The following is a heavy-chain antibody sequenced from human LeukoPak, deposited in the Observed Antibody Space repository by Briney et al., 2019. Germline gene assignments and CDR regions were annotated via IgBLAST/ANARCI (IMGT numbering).Heavy chain of an antibody. D-gene: IGHD1-26*01. J-gene: IGHJ4*02. CDR2: VYYFART. V-gene: IGHV4-59*08. CDR3: AKLGSPRAY. Sequence: AETLSLTCTVSGGSIGTYYWSWIRQPPGKGLEWIGYVYYFARTDYNPSLESRATISVDASKNQFYLKVRTVTAQDTAVYYCAKLGSPRAYWGQGILVTVSS. CDR1: GGSIGTYY.